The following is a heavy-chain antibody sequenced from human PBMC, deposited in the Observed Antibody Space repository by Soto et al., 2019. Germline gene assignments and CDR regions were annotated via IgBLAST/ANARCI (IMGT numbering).Heavy chain of an antibody. D-gene: IGHD1-26*01. V-gene: IGHV3-72*01. CDR1: GFTFSDHY. CDR2: SRNKANSYTT. Sequence: EVQLVESGGGLVQPGGSQRLSCAASGFTFSDHYMDWVRQAPGKGLEWVGRSRNKANSYTTDYAASVKGRFTISRDDSKDSLYPQMNSLKTEDTAIYYCASDSGKGAYFDYWGHGTLATVSS. CDR3: ASDSGKGAYFDY. J-gene: IGHJ4*01.